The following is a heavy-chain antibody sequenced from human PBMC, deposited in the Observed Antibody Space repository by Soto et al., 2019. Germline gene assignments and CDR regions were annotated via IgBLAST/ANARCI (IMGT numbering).Heavy chain of an antibody. J-gene: IGHJ6*02. D-gene: IGHD5-12*01. Sequence: QVQLVQSGAEVKKPGSSVKVSCKASGGTFSSYAISWGRQAPGQGLEGMGGIIPIFGTANYAQKFQGRVTITADKSASTAYMELSSLRSEDTAVYYCARGKGDGYNPYYYYYGMDVWGQGTTVTVSS. CDR1: GGTFSSYA. CDR2: IIPIFGTA. CDR3: ARGKGDGYNPYYYYYGMDV. V-gene: IGHV1-69*06.